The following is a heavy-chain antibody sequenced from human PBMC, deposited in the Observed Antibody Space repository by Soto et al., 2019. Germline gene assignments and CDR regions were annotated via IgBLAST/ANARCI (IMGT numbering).Heavy chain of an antibody. Sequence: SETLSLTCTVSGGSISSYYWIWIRQPPGKGLEWIGYIYYSGSTNYNPSLKSRVTISVDTSKNQFSLKLSSVTAADTAVYYCTRGNWYFEDWGQGTLVTVSS. CDR2: IYYSGST. CDR3: TRGNWYFED. J-gene: IGHJ4*02. V-gene: IGHV4-59*01. D-gene: IGHD1-20*01. CDR1: GGSISSYY.